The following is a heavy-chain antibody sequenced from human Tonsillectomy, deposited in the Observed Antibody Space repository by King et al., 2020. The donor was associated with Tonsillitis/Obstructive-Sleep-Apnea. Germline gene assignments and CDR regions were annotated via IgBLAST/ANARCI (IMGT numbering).Heavy chain of an antibody. Sequence: VQLQQWGAGLLKPSETLSLTCAVYGVSFSGYYWSWIRQPPGKGLEWIGEINHSGSTNYNPSLKSRVTISVDTSKNQFSLKLSSVTAADTAVYYCARRDSSGWYRTGYMDVWGKGTTVTVSS. V-gene: IGHV4-34*01. CDR2: INHSGST. D-gene: IGHD6-19*01. J-gene: IGHJ6*03. CDR1: GVSFSGYY. CDR3: ARRDSSGWYRTGYMDV.